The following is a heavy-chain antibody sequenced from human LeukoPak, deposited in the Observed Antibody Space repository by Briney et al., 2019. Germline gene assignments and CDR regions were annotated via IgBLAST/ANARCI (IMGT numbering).Heavy chain of an antibody. CDR1: GFTFSSYN. J-gene: IGHJ6*03. Sequence: PGGSLRLSCTASGFTFSSYNMNWVRQPPGKGLEWVSSISSSSDYIYYADSVKGRFTISRDNAKNSLYLQMNSLRAEDTAVYYCARDIPYYYYMDVWGKGTTVTISS. CDR3: ARDIPYYYYMDV. V-gene: IGHV3-21*01. CDR2: ISSSSDYI.